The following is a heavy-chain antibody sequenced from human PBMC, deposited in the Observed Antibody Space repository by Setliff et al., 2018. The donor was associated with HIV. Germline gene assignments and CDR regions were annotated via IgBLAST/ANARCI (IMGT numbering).Heavy chain of an antibody. D-gene: IGHD7-27*01. CDR2: MNPNTGVA. CDR3: ARRGTGDYYYYYYMDV. CDR1: GHTFNNYD. Sequence: ASVKVSCKASGHTFNNYDIHWVRRATGQGLEWMGWMNPNTGVAGYALKFHGRVTMTRDTSISTVYMELSSLTSEDTAVYWCARRGTGDYYYYYYMDVWGKGTTVTVSS. V-gene: IGHV1-8*01. J-gene: IGHJ6*03.